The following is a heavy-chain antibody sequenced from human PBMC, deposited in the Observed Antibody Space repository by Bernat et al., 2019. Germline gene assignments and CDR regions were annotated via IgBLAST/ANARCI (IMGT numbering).Heavy chain of an antibody. J-gene: IGHJ4*02. CDR1: GFTFSDYS. Sequence: EVQLLESGGGLVQPGGSLRLSCAASGFTFSDYSVNWVRQAPGKGLEWVSYISSTNAIYYAGSVKGRFTISRDNGKDSLYLQMNSLREEDTAVYYCARDNFWAFDYWGQGTLVTVFS. CDR2: ISSTNAI. D-gene: IGHD1-20*01. V-gene: IGHV3-48*02. CDR3: ARDNFWAFDY.